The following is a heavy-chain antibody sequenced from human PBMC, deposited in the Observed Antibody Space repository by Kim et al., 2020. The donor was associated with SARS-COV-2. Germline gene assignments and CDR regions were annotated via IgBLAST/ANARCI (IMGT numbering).Heavy chain of an antibody. J-gene: IGHJ6*02. Sequence: SQTLSLTCAISGDSVSTNSGAWHWIRQSPSRGLEWLGRTYYRSKWYYDYAVSVKSRITINADTSKNQFSLQLDSLTPEDTAVYYCARKKSSYILDIWGQGTTFTVSS. CDR2: TYYRSKWYY. D-gene: IGHD1-26*01. CDR1: GDSVSTNSGA. CDR3: ARKKSSYILDI. V-gene: IGHV6-1*01.